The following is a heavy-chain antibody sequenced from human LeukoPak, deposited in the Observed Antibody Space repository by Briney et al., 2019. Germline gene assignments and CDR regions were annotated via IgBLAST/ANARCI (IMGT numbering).Heavy chain of an antibody. D-gene: IGHD3-10*01. CDR1: GFTFSSYW. CDR3: ARPQYGSGSYYKPNNWFDP. CDR2: IKQDGSEK. V-gene: IGHV3-7*01. Sequence: GGSLRLSCAASGFTFSSYWMSWVRQAPGKGLEWVANIKQDGSEKYYVDSVKGRFTISRDNAKNSLYLQMNSLRAEDTAVYYCARPQYGSGSYYKPNNWFDPWGQGTLVTVSS. J-gene: IGHJ5*02.